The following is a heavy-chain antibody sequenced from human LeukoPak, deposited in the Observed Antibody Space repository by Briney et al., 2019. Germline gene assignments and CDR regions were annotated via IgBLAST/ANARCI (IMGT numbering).Heavy chain of an antibody. Sequence: SETLSLTSTEPRGSIRISYWSSIRPPPREGLGWIGYIYYSGSTNYYPSLKSRVTISVDTSKNQFALKLSSVTAADTAVYYCARYRLGSNWFDPWGQGTLVTVSS. CDR1: RGSIRISY. CDR2: IYYSGST. CDR3: ARYRLGSNWFDP. D-gene: IGHD4-17*01. V-gene: IGHV4-59*08. J-gene: IGHJ5*02.